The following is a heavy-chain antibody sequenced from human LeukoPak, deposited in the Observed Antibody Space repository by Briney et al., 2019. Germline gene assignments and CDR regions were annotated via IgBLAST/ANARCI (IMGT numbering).Heavy chain of an antibody. CDR3: ARGRNYVSDYYFDV. Sequence: KPSETLSLTCAVYGVSLRGYYWSWIRQSPEKGQEWIGEISHEGDSIYNPSLKSRLTLSVDMSRNQFSLKLRSVTAADTAVYYCARGRNYVSDYYFDVWGKGTTVIVSS. CDR1: GVSLRGYY. D-gene: IGHD1-7*01. CDR2: ISHEGDS. V-gene: IGHV4-34*01. J-gene: IGHJ6*03.